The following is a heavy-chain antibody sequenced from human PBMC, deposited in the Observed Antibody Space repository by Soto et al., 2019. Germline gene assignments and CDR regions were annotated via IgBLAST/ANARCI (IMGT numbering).Heavy chain of an antibody. Sequence: SETLSLTCTVAGGSISSYYWSWIRQPPEKGLEWIGYIYYSGSTNYNPSLKSRVTMSVDTSKNEFSLRLTSVTAADTAVYYCARFSGWYSAFDYWGQGTPVTVS. V-gene: IGHV4-59*01. J-gene: IGHJ4*02. CDR2: IYYSGST. D-gene: IGHD6-19*01. CDR1: GGSISSYY. CDR3: ARFSGWYSAFDY.